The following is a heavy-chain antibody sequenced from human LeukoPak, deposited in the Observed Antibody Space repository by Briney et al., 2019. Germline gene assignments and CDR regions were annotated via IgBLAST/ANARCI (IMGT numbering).Heavy chain of an antibody. CDR3: ATRILRFLEWEPTNYYYYYGMDV. CDR2: IIPIVGTA. J-gene: IGHJ6*02. D-gene: IGHD3-3*01. V-gene: IGHV1-69*13. Sequence: ASVKVSCKASGGTFSSYAISWVRQAPGQGLEWMGGIIPIVGTANYAQKFQGRVTITADESTSTAYMELSSLRSEDTAVYYCATRILRFLEWEPTNYYYYYGMDVWGQGTTVTVSS. CDR1: GGTFSSYA.